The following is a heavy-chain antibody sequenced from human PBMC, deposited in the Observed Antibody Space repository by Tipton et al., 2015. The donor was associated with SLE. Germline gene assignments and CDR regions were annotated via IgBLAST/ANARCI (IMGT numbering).Heavy chain of an antibody. Sequence: QLVQSGSEVKKPGESLKISCKASEYYFATYWIGWVRQMPGKGLEWMGIIFPDDSDTRYSPAFEGQVTISADKSVNTAYLQWSSLKASDTAMYYCARLLNSGDYVGAHEIWGQGTMVTVSS. CDR3: ARLLNSGDYVGAHEI. J-gene: IGHJ3*02. CDR2: IFPDDSDT. D-gene: IGHD4-17*01. CDR1: EYYFATYW. V-gene: IGHV5-51*03.